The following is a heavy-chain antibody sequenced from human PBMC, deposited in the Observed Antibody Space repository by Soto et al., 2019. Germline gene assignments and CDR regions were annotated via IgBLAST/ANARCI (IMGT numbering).Heavy chain of an antibody. CDR2: IIPIFGTA. Sequence: GASVKVSCKASGGTFSSYAISWVRQAPGQGLEWMGGIIPIFGTANYAQKFQGRVTITADESTSTAYMELSSLRSEDTAVYYCTLEGAVATFDYRCQGTLVTVSS. J-gene: IGHJ4*02. CDR1: GGTFSSYA. D-gene: IGHD6-19*01. V-gene: IGHV1-69*13. CDR3: TLEGAVATFDY.